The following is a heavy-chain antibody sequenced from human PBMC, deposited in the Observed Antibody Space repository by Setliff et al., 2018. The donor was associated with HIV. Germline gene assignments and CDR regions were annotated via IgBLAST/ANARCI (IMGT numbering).Heavy chain of an antibody. CDR2: IDHSGNT. J-gene: IGHJ6*03. D-gene: IGHD1-7*01. CDR3: ARDRFTWNYGKNYMDV. V-gene: IGHV4-34*01. CDR1: GGSFSGYY. Sequence: SETLSLTCAVYGGSFSGYYWSCIRQPPGKGLEWIGEIDHSGNTNYNPSLKSRVTITVDTSKNHFSLKLSSVTAADTAVYYCARDRFTWNYGKNYMDVWGTGTTVTVSS.